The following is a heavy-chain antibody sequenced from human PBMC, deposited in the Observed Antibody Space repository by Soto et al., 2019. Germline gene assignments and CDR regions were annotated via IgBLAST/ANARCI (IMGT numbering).Heavy chain of an antibody. CDR1: GFTFSSYS. V-gene: IGHV3-48*02. D-gene: IGHD1-1*01. Sequence: GGSLRLSCAASGFTFSSYSMNWVRQAPGKRLEWVSYISSSSSTIYYADSVKGRFTISRDNAKNSLYLQMNSLRDEDTAVYYCASGKRWAGPHDYYGMDVWGQGTTVTVS. J-gene: IGHJ6*02. CDR3: ASGKRWAGPHDYYGMDV. CDR2: ISSSSSTI.